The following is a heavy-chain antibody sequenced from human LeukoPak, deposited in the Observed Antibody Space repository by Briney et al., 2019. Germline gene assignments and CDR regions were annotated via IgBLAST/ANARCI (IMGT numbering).Heavy chain of an antibody. V-gene: IGHV1-18*04. CDR2: ISAYNGNT. Sequence: ASVKVSCKASGYTFTDYYIHWVRQAPGQGLEWMGWISAYNGNTNYAQKLQGRVTMTTDTSTSTAYMELRSLRSDDTAVYYCARSADSPPFYYYYGMDVWGQGTTVTVSS. J-gene: IGHJ6*02. CDR3: ARSADSPPFYYYYGMDV. D-gene: IGHD5-18*01. CDR1: GYTFTDYY.